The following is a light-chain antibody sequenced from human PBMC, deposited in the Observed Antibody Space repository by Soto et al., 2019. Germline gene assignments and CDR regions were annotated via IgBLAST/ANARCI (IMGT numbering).Light chain of an antibody. J-gene: IGKJ5*01. V-gene: IGKV3-20*01. CDR1: QSISRY. Sequence: IVLTQSPGTLSLSPGERTTLSCRASQSISRYLAWYQQKPGQGPRLLIYGGSSRATGIPVRFSGSGSETDFTLTITRLEPEDFGTYYCQQSYKMPSFGQGTRLEIK. CDR3: QQSYKMPS. CDR2: GGS.